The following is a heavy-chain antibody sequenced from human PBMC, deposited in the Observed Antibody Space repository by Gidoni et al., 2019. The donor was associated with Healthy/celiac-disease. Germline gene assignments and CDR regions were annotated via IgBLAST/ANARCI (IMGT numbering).Heavy chain of an antibody. CDR1: GVTFSSYG. CDR3: AKVWFGELLIDY. CDR2: ISYDGSNN. D-gene: IGHD3-10*01. Sequence: VQLVESGGGVVQPGRSRRLSGADSGVTFSSYGMHWVRQAPGKGLGWVAVISYDGSNNYYADSVKCRFTISRDNSKNTLYLQMNSLRAEDTAVYYCAKVWFGELLIDYWGQGTLVTVSS. J-gene: IGHJ4*02. V-gene: IGHV3-30*18.